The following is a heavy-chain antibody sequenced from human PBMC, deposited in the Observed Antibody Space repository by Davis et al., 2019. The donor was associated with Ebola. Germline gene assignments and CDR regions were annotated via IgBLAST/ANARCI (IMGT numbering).Heavy chain of an antibody. CDR3: ARGPTVTGTGNSFDL. Sequence: GESLKISCAASGFTFSNYWMYWVRQAPGKGLEWVSRIIGDGSITNYADCVEGRFTIFRDNGKNTLYLQLHSLTAEDTAVYYCARGPTVTGTGNSFDLWGQGTGVTISS. J-gene: IGHJ3*01. V-gene: IGHV3-74*01. CDR1: GFTFSNYW. CDR2: IIGDGSIT. D-gene: IGHD1-1*01.